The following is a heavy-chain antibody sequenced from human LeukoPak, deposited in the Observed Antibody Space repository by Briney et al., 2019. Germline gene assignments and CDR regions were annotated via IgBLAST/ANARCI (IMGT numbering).Heavy chain of an antibody. D-gene: IGHD3-9*01. V-gene: IGHV3-23*01. J-gene: IGHJ4*02. CDR3: ARDLNYDILTGFDY. CDR1: GFTFSSYG. CDR2: ISGSGGST. Sequence: GGSLRLSCAASGFTFSSYGMSWVRQAPGKGLEWVSAISGSGGSTYYADSVKGRFTISRDNAKNSLYLKMNSMRAEDTAVYYCARDLNYDILTGFDYWGQGTLVTVSS.